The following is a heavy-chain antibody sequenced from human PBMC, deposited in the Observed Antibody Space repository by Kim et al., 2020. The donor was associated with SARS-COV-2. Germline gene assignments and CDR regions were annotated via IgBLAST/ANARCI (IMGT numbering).Heavy chain of an antibody. CDR3: YAYENSGYPNWYSDL. CDR1: RGSITINNYF. Sequence: SETLSLTCTVSRGSITINNYFWGWIRQPPGKGLEWIGSISSTGNTHYNPSLKSRVTLAIDTYNNQFSLTLTTVTAADTADYYSYAYENSGYPNWYSDLWGRGTLVTVSS. J-gene: IGHJ2*01. D-gene: IGHD3-22*01. V-gene: IGHV4-39*01. CDR2: ISSTGNT.